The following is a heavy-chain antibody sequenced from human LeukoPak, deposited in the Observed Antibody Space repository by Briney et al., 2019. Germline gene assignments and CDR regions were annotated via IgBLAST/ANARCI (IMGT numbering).Heavy chain of an antibody. CDR2: IYHSGST. D-gene: IGHD6-19*01. J-gene: IGHJ3*02. V-gene: IGHV4-4*02. Sequence: SGTLSLTCAVSGGSISSSNWWSWVRQPPGKGLEWIGEIYHSGSTNYNPSLKSRVTISVDTSKNQFALKLSSVTAADTAVYYCARGIGGVAVAEDAFDIWGQGTTVTVSS. CDR3: ARGIGGVAVAEDAFDI. CDR1: GGSISSSNW.